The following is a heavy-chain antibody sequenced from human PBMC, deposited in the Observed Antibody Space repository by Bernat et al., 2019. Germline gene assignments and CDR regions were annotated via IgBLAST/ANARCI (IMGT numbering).Heavy chain of an antibody. V-gene: IGHV3-23*01. CDR1: GFTFTSYA. D-gene: IGHD1-26*01. Sequence: EVQLLESGGGLVRPGGSLRHSCAASGFTFTSYAMSWVRQAPGKGLEWVSAISGSGDSTYYAHSVKGRFTISRDNSKNTLYLQMNSLRAEDTAVYFCAKDRELVDHWGQGTLVTVSS. CDR2: ISGSGDST. CDR3: AKDRELVDH. J-gene: IGHJ4*02.